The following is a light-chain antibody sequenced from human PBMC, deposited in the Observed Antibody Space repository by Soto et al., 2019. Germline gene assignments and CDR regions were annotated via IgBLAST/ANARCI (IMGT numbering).Light chain of an antibody. CDR2: RNN. CDR3: AAWDDSLSGLYV. J-gene: IGLJ1*01. V-gene: IGLV1-47*01. Sequence: QSVLTQPPSASGTPGQRVTISCSGGSSSIGRNYVYWYQQLPGTAPKLVIYRNNQRPSGVPDRFSGSKSGTSASLAISGLRSEDEVDYYCAAWDDSLSGLYVFGTGTKLTVL. CDR1: SSSIGRNY.